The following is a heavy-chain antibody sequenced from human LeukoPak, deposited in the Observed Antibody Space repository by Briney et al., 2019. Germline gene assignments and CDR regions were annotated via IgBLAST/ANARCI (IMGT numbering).Heavy chain of an antibody. V-gene: IGHV4-28*05. CDR1: GYSISSSNW. CDR2: IYYSGSI. CDR3: ARKYDSGWYDY. D-gene: IGHD6-19*01. Sequence: SETLSLTCAVSGYSISSSNWWGWIRQPPGKGLEWIGYIYYSGSIYYNPSLKSRATMSVDTSKNQFSLKLSSMTAVDTAVYYCARKYDSGWYDYWGQGILVTVSS. J-gene: IGHJ4*02.